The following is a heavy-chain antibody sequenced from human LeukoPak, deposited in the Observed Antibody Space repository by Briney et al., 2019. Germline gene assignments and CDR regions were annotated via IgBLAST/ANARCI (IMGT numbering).Heavy chain of an antibody. CDR3: ARRGPFRTGAAKLYYYYYMDV. V-gene: IGHV4-39*01. J-gene: IGHJ6*03. Sequence: SETLSLTCTVSGGSISSSSYYWGWIRQPPGKGLEWIGSIYYSGSTYYNPSLKSRVTISVDTSKNQFSLKLSSVTAADTAVYYCARRGPFRTGAAKLYYYYYMDVWGKGTTVTVSS. CDR1: GGSISSSSYY. CDR2: IYYSGST. D-gene: IGHD1-26*01.